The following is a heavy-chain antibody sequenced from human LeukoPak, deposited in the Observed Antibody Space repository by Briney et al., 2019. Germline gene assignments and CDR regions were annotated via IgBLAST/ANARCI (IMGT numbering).Heavy chain of an antibody. CDR2: INYSGST. V-gene: IGHV4-61*03. J-gene: IGHJ3*02. CDR1: GGSISSSNYY. D-gene: IGHD3-3*01. Sequence: SETLSLTCTVSGGSISSSNYYWGWIRQPPGKGLEWIAYINYSGSTNYNPSLKSRVTISVDTSKNHFSLTLSSVTAADTAVYYCARFGGPHAFDIWGQGTMVTVSS. CDR3: ARFGGPHAFDI.